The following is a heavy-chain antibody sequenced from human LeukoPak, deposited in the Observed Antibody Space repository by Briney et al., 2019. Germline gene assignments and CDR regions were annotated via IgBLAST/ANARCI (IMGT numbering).Heavy chain of an antibody. CDR2: ISADGGST. J-gene: IGHJ4*02. CDR3: AKESGKFDY. V-gene: IGHV3-43*02. CDR1: GLNFEDSA. Sequence: GGSLRLSCVASGLNFEDSAMHWVRQAPGKGLEWVSLISADGGSTFSADSVKGRFSISRDNSKNSLYLQMNSLRSEDTAMYYCAKESGKFDYWGQGTLVAVSS.